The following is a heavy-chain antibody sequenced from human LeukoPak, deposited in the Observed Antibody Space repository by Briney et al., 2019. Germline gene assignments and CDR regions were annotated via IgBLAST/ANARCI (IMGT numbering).Heavy chain of an antibody. CDR3: TRDRYDYADYRVGGLTPADY. CDR1: GGSMNDNNYY. CDR2: IYYSGSS. J-gene: IGHJ4*02. Sequence: SETLSLTCSVSGGSMNDNNYYWGWIRQPPGKGLEWIGSIYYSGSSYYNPSLKSRASISVHTSKNQFSLRLTSVTAADTARYYCTRDRYDYADYRVGGLTPADYWGQGTLVTVSS. D-gene: IGHD4-17*01. V-gene: IGHV4-39*07.